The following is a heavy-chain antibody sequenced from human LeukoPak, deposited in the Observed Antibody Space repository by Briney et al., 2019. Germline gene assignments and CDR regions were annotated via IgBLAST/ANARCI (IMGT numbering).Heavy chain of an antibody. Sequence: GRSLRLSCAASGFTFSSYGMHWVRQAPGKGLEWVAVISYDGSSKYYADSVKGRFTISRDNAKNSLYLQMHSLRAEDMAVYYCARRNYDYYGMDVWGQGTTVTVSS. J-gene: IGHJ6*02. CDR1: GFTFSSYG. CDR2: ISYDGSSK. V-gene: IGHV3-30*03. CDR3: ARRNYDYYGMDV.